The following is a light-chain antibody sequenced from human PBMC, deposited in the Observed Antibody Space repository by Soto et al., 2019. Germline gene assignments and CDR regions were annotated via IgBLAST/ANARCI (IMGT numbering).Light chain of an antibody. V-gene: IGKV1-39*01. Sequence: DIQMTQSPSSLSASVGDRVTITCRASQSVSDYLNWYQQKPGKAPKLLIYTASRLQGGVPSRFSGSGSGTDFTLTISSLQPEDFATYVCQQSYSTPITFGQGTRLEIK. J-gene: IGKJ5*01. CDR1: QSVSDY. CDR3: QQSYSTPIT. CDR2: TAS.